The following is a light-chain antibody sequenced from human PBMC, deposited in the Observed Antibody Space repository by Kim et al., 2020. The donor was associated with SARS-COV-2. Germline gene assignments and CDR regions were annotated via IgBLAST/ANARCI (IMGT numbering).Light chain of an antibody. J-gene: IGLJ2*01. CDR3: CSYAGGYSHVL. Sequence: QSALTQPRSVSGSPGQSVTISCTGTSSDVGGYNYVSWYQQHPGKAPKLMIYDVSKRPSGVPDRFSGSKSGNTASLTISGLQAEDDADYYCCSYAGGYSHVLFGGGTQLTVL. V-gene: IGLV2-11*01. CDR1: SSDVGGYNY. CDR2: DVS.